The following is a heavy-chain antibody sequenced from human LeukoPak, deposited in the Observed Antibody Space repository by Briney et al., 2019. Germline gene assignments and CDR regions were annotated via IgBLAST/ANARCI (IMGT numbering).Heavy chain of an antibody. D-gene: IGHD3-3*01. CDR3: ARERSLRDSFDP. CDR1: GYTFTGYY. V-gene: IGHV1-2*02. J-gene: IGHJ5*02. CDR2: INPNSGGT. Sequence: RASVKVSCKASGYTFTGYYMHWVRQAPGQGLEWMGWINPNSGGTSYAQKFQGRVTMTRDTSISTAYMELSRLRSDDTAVYYCARERSLRDSFDPWGQGTLVTVSS.